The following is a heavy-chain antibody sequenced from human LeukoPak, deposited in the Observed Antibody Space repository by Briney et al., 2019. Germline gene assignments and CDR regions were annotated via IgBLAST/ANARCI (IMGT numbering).Heavy chain of an antibody. D-gene: IGHD3-16*01. CDR1: ASTVTNYW. CDR2: SYSDGSIT. J-gene: IGHJ6*02. V-gene: IGHV3-74*01. CDR3: VRGQYYHLEV. Sequence: GGSLGLSCAASASTVTNYWLHWVRQVPGKSLVWVSRSYSDGSITSYAESVKGRFTISKDNTNNTLYLQMNSLRAEDTAVYYCVRGQYYHLEVWGQGTTVTVSS.